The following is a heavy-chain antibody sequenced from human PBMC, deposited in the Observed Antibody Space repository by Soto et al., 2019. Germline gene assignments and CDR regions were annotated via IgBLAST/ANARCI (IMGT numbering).Heavy chain of an antibody. D-gene: IGHD3-16*01. CDR3: ARDPKGGLYDY. CDR2: ISYDGSNK. Sequence: QVQLVESGGGVVQPGRSLSLSCAASGFTFSSYAMHWVRQAPGQGLEWVAVISYDGSNKYYADAVKGRFTISRDNSKNTLYLQMNSLRAEDTDVFYCARDPKGGLYDYWGQGTQVTVSS. V-gene: IGHV3-30-3*01. CDR1: GFTFSSYA. J-gene: IGHJ4*02.